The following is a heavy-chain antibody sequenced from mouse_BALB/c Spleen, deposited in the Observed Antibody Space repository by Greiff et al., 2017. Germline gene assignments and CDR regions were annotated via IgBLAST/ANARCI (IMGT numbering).Heavy chain of an antibody. V-gene: IGHV5-6-3*01. D-gene: IGHD1-1*01. CDR3: ARDSYYGSSYGYYFDY. J-gene: IGHJ2*01. CDR1: GFTFSSYG. CDR2: INSNGGST. Sequence: EVQRVESGGGLVQPGGSLKLSCAASGFTFSSYGMSWVRQTPDKRLELVATINSNGGSTYYPDSVKGRFTISRDNAKNTLYLQMSSLKSEDTAMYYCARDSYYGSSYGYYFDYWGQGTTLTVSS.